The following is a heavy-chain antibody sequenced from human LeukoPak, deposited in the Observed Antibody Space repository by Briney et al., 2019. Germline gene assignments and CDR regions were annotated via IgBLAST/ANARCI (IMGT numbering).Heavy chain of an antibody. CDR3: VRDRSGTYYSFDV. CDR2: ISYNGRT. Sequence: PSETLSLTCSVFGGSIGRSFWNWIRLSPGKGLEWIGYISYNGRTNYSPSLKSRVIISIDTSKNQLSLNLTSVTVADAALYYCVRDRSGTYYSFDVWGQGTMVSVSA. CDR1: GGSIGRSF. D-gene: IGHD1-26*01. J-gene: IGHJ3*01. V-gene: IGHV4-59*13.